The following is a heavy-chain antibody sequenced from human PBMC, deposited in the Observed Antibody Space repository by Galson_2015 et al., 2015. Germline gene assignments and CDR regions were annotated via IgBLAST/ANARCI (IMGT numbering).Heavy chain of an antibody. CDR3: ARGDGRNYGTCFDY. Sequence: SLRLSCAASGFTFSSYGMHWVRQAPGKGLEWVAVISYDGRDKYCADSVKGRFTISRDNSRSTLSLQMNSLRAEDTAVYYCARGDGRNYGTCFDYWGQGTLVTVSS. D-gene: IGHD1-7*01. J-gene: IGHJ4*02. CDR2: ISYDGRDK. V-gene: IGHV3-30*06. CDR1: GFTFSSYG.